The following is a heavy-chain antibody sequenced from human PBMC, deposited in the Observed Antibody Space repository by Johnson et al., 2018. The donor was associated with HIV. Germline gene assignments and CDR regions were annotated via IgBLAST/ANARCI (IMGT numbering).Heavy chain of an antibody. CDR2: ISYDGSNK. Sequence: QMLLVESGGGVVQPGRSLRLSCAASGFTFSSYAMHWVRQAPGKGLEWVAVISYDGSNKYYADSVKGRFTISRDNSKNTLYLQMNRLRAEDTAVYYCAKDLFTGREDDAFDIWGQGTMVTVSS. D-gene: IGHD1-14*01. CDR1: GFTFSSYA. CDR3: AKDLFTGREDDAFDI. J-gene: IGHJ3*02. V-gene: IGHV3-30*18.